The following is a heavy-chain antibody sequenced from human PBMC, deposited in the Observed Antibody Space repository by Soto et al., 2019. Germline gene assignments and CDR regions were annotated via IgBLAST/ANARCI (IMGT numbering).Heavy chain of an antibody. CDR3: ARDGYCSGGSCYSVPVFDY. Sequence: GGSLRLSCAACGFSFSSYGMHWVRQAPGKGLEWVAVIWYDGSNKYYADSVKGRFTISRDNSKNTLYLQMSSLRAEDTAVYYCARDGYCSGGSCYSVPVFDYWGQGTLVTVSS. D-gene: IGHD2-15*01. CDR1: GFSFSSYG. J-gene: IGHJ4*02. V-gene: IGHV3-33*01. CDR2: IWYDGSNK.